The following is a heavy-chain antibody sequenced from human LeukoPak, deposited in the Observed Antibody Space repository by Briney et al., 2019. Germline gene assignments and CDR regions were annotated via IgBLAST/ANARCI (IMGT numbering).Heavy chain of an antibody. Sequence: GGSLRLSCATSGSGFTFSTYAMSWVRLAPGKGLEWVSAISGSGGITFYADSVKGRFTISRDNSKNTLYLQMNSLRAEDTAVYYCAKNAHYQGYSYGGIDYWGQGTLVTVSS. CDR1: GSGFTFSTYA. D-gene: IGHD5-18*01. CDR3: AKNAHYQGYSYGGIDY. J-gene: IGHJ4*02. CDR2: ISGSGGIT. V-gene: IGHV3-23*01.